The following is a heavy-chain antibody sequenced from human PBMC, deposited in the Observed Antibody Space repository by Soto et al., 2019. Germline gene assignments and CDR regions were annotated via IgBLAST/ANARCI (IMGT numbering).Heavy chain of an antibody. CDR2: IYYSGST. CDR3: ARLEIYYGSGSPNWFDP. D-gene: IGHD3-10*01. CDR1: GGSISSYY. Sequence: SETLSLTCTVSGGSISSYYWSWIRQPPGKGLEWIGYIYYSGSTNYNPSLKSRVTISVDTSKNQFSLKLSSVTAADTAVYYCARLEIYYGSGSPNWFDPWGQGTLVTVSS. V-gene: IGHV4-59*08. J-gene: IGHJ5*02.